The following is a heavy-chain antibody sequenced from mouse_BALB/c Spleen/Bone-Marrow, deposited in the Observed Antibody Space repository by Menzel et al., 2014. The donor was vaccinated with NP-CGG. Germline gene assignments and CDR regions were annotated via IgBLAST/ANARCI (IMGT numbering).Heavy chain of an antibody. V-gene: IGHV1-4*01. CDR3: ARGAEVPRRGVDY. D-gene: IGHD2-14*01. J-gene: IGHJ2*02. Sequence: QVQLQQSGAELARPGASVKMSCKASGYTFTSYTMHWVKQRPGQGLEWIGYINPSSGYTNYNQKFKDKATLAADKSSSTAYMQLSSLTSEDSVVYYCARGAEVPRRGVDYWGQGSSRTGSS. CDR2: INPSSGYT. CDR1: GYTFTSYT.